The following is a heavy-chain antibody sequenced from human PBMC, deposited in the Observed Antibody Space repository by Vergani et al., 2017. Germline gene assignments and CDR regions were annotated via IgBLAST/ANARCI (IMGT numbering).Heavy chain of an antibody. CDR2: ISQDGSLK. Sequence: QVQLVESGGGVVQPGRSLRLSCAASGFTFSRFGMHWVRQTPGKGLEWVAMISQDGSLKGHVDSVRGRFTISRDNSKNILYLQMNSLRAEDTAVYYCAKAAGGVNDAFDIWGQGTMVTVSS. CDR1: GFTFSRFG. D-gene: IGHD2-21*01. CDR3: AKAAGGVNDAFDI. J-gene: IGHJ3*02. V-gene: IGHV3-30*18.